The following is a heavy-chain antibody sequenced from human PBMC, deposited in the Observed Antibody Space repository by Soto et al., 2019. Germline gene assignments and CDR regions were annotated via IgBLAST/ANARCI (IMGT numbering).Heavy chain of an antibody. CDR2: IYSGGNT. CDR3: ARDNDYGSGSLDY. D-gene: IGHD3-10*01. Sequence: EVQLVESGGGLVQPGGSLRLSCAASGFTVSSNFMNWVRQAPGKGLEWVSVIYSGGNTYYADSVKGRFTISRHNSKNTLYLQINCLTVEDSAVYYCARDNDYGSGSLDYWGQGTLVIVSS. J-gene: IGHJ4*02. CDR1: GFTVSSNF. V-gene: IGHV3-53*04.